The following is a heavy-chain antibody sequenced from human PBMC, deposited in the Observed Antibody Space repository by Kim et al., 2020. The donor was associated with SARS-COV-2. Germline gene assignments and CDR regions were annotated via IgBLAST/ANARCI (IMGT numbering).Heavy chain of an antibody. J-gene: IGHJ6*02. CDR2: QDGSDE. Sequence: QDGSDEFYVDSVNGRFTISRDNAKNSLYLQMNSLRAEDTAVYYCATDRASVWGQGTTVTVSS. V-gene: IGHV3-7*03. CDR3: ATDRASV.